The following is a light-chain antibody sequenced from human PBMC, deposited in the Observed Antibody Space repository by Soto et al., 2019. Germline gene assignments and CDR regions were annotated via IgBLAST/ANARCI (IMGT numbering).Light chain of an antibody. CDR2: EVT. J-gene: IGLJ1*01. CDR3: SSYAGNNKYV. V-gene: IGLV2-8*01. Sequence: QSVLTQPSSASGSPGQSVTFSCTGTSSDIRDYNYVSWYQQHPGKAPKLMIYEVTKRPSGVPDRFSGSKSGNTASLTVSGLQADDEADYYCSSYAGNNKYVFGTGTKVTVL. CDR1: SSDIRDYNY.